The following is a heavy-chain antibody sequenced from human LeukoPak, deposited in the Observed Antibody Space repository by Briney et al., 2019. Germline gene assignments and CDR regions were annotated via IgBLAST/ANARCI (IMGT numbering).Heavy chain of an antibody. CDR3: ARDFRDSWLVGDY. Sequence: GSLRLSCAASGFHFSKYALRWVCQAPGKGLGWVAVISYDGSNKDYADSVKGRFTISRDNSKNTLYLQMNSLRAEDTAVYYCARDFRDSWLVGDYWGQGTLVTVSS. V-gene: IGHV3-30-3*01. D-gene: IGHD6-19*01. J-gene: IGHJ4*02. CDR2: ISYDGSNK. CDR1: GFHFSKYA.